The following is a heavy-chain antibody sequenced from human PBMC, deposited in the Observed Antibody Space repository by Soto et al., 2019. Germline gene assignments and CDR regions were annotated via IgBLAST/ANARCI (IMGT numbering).Heavy chain of an antibody. CDR3: ATQEGGGSYVYTLAP. V-gene: IGHV4-39*01. CDR1: GGSVSSGSYY. Sequence: SETLSLTCTVSGGSVSSGSYYWGWIRQPPGKGLEWIGSIYYSGSTYYNPSLKSRVTISVDTSKNQFSLKLSSVTAAATAVYSCATQEGGGSYVYTLAPGAKGTRVPVSS. CDR2: IYYSGST. J-gene: IGHJ5*02. D-gene: IGHD1-26*01.